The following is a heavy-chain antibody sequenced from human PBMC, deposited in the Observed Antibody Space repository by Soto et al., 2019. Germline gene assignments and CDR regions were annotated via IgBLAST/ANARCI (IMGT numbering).Heavy chain of an antibody. J-gene: IGHJ6*02. CDR2: ISSSSSYI. CDR1: GFTFSSYS. CDR3: ARDFSRSGPVRHYYYGMDV. V-gene: IGHV3-21*01. D-gene: IGHD6-25*01. Sequence: EVQLVESGGGLVKPGGSLRLSCAASGFTFSSYSMNWVRQAPGKGLAWVSSISSSSSYIYYADSVKGRFTISRDNAKNSLDQQMNGLRAEDTAVYYCARDFSRSGPVRHYYYGMDVWGQGTTVTVSS.